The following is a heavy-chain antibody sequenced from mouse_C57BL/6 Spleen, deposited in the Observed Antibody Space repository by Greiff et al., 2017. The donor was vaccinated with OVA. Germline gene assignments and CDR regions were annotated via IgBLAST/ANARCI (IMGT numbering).Heavy chain of an antibody. CDR2: IDPSDSYT. V-gene: IGHV1-50*01. Sequence: QVQLQQSGPELVKPGASVKLSCKASGYTFTSYWMQWVKQRPGQGLEWIGEIDPSDSYTNYNQKFKGKATLTVDTSSSTAYMQLSSLTSEDSAVYYCAKTTVVADYAMDYWGQGTSVTVSS. CDR3: AKTTVVADYAMDY. D-gene: IGHD1-1*01. CDR1: GYTFTSYW. J-gene: IGHJ4*01.